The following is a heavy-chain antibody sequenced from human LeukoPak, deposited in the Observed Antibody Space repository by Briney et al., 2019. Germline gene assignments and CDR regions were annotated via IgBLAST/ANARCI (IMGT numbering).Heavy chain of an antibody. Sequence: ASGTLSLTCTVSGGSISDTNYYWAWIRQSPGKGLEWIGSIYYSGRTNNNPSLKSRVTLSIDTSESQLFLRLTSVTAADTAIYYCARQNSVGVATVLPDYFDYWGQGTLVTVSS. CDR1: GGSISDTNYY. CDR3: ARQNSVGVATVLPDYFDY. J-gene: IGHJ4*02. CDR2: IYYSGRT. V-gene: IGHV4-39*07. D-gene: IGHD5-12*01.